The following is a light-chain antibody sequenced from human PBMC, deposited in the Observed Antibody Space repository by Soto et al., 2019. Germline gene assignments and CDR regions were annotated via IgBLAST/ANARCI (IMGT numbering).Light chain of an antibody. V-gene: IGKV3-20*01. CDR3: QQYGSSSWT. CDR1: QSVSSSY. Sequence: EIVLTQSPGTLSLSPGERATLPCRASQSVSSSYLAWYQQKPGQAPRLLIYGASSRATGIPDRFSGSGSGTDFTLTISRLEPEDFAVYYCQQYGSSSWTFGQGIKVDIK. CDR2: GAS. J-gene: IGKJ1*01.